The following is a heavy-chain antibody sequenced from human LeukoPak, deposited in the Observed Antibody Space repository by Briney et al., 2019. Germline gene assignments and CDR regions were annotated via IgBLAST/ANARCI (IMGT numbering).Heavy chain of an antibody. J-gene: IGHJ3*02. CDR1: GYTFTGYY. CDR3: ARDPKRGYCSSTSCGGDAFDI. CDR2: INPNSGGT. D-gene: IGHD2-2*01. V-gene: IGHV1-2*04. Sequence: ASVKVSCKASGYTFTGYYMHWVRQAPGQGLEWMGWINPNSGGTNYAQKFQGWVTMTRDTSISTAYMELSRLRSDDTAVYYCARDPKRGYCSSTSCGGDAFDIWGQGTMVTVSS.